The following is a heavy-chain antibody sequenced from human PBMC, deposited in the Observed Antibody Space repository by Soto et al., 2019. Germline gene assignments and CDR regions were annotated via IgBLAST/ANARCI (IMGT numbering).Heavy chain of an antibody. CDR1: GFTFRNYG. CDR2: ISNEGNK. J-gene: IGHJ6*02. Sequence: MQLVESGGGVVQPGRSLRLSCAASGFTFRNYGMHWVRQAPGKGLEWVAVISNEGNKYYGDSVKGRFTISRDNSRNTLFLQMNTLRREDTAVYYCTKDNGDGVDFWSGSPYHNYYGLDVWGQGTTVTVSS. CDR3: TKDNGDGVDFWSGSPYHNYYGLDV. D-gene: IGHD3-3*01. V-gene: IGHV3-30*18.